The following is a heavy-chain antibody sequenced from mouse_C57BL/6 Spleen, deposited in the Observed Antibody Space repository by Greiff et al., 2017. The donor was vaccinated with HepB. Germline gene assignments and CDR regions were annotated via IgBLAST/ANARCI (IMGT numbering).Heavy chain of an antibody. J-gene: IGHJ4*01. CDR3: ARHDYDVYAMDY. CDR1: GFTFSSYT. Sequence: EVKVVESGGGLVKPGGSLKLSCAASGFTFSSYTMSWVRQTPEKRLEWVATISGGGGNTYYPDSVKGRFTISRDNAKNTLYLQMSSLMSEDTALYYCARHDYDVYAMDYWGQGTSVTVSS. CDR2: ISGGGGNT. V-gene: IGHV5-9*01. D-gene: IGHD2-4*01.